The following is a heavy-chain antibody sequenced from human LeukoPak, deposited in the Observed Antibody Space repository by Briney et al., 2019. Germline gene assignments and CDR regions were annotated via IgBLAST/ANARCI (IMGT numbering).Heavy chain of an antibody. Sequence: SVTVSCTASGFTFTSSAVQWVRQARGQRLEWIGWIVVGSGNTNYAQKFQERVTITRDMSTSTAYMELSSLRSEDTAVYYCAADMPNSSGCGWGQGTLVTVSS. D-gene: IGHD6-19*01. CDR2: IVVGSGNT. CDR1: GFTFTSSA. V-gene: IGHV1-58*01. CDR3: AADMPNSSGCG. J-gene: IGHJ4*02.